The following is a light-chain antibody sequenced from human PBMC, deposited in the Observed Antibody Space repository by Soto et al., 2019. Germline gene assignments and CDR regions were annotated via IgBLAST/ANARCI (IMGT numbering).Light chain of an antibody. V-gene: IGKV1-12*01. CDR2: AAS. Sequence: DIQMTQSPSSVSASVGDRVTITCRASQDISGWLAWYQQKPGRAPKLLIYAASSLQSGVPTRFAGNGSGTYFTLTITSLQPEDFATYYCLQADTFPITFGQGTRLEI. CDR3: LQADTFPIT. J-gene: IGKJ5*01. CDR1: QDISGW.